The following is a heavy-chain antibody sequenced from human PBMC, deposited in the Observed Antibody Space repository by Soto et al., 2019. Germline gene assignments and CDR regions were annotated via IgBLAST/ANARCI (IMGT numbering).Heavy chain of an antibody. V-gene: IGHV1-3*01. CDR2: INAGNGNT. CDR3: ARVGGCYEPEHYFDY. CDR1: GYTFTSYA. Sequence: ASVKVSCKASGYTFTSYAMHWVRQAPGQRLEWMGWINAGNGNTKYSQKFQGRVTITRDTSASTAYMELSSLRSEDTAVYYCARVGGCYEPEHYFDYWGQGTLVTVSS. J-gene: IGHJ4*02. D-gene: IGHD2-15*01.